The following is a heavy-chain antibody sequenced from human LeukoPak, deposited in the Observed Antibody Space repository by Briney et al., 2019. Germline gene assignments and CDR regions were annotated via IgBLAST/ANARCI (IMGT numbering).Heavy chain of an antibody. CDR2: IKEDGSEK. CDR1: GFTFSTYW. Sequence: LAGGSLRFSRAASGFTFSTYWMSWVRQAPGKGLEWVANIKEDGSEKYYVDSVKGRFTISRDNAKNSLYLQMNSLRAEDTAVYFCARASGIDYWGQGTLVTVSS. V-gene: IGHV3-7*01. D-gene: IGHD3-10*01. CDR3: ARASGIDY. J-gene: IGHJ4*02.